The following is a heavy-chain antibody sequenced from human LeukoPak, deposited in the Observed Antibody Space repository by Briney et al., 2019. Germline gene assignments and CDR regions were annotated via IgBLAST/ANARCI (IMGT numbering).Heavy chain of an antibody. Sequence: SVKVSCKASGGTFSSYAISWVRQAPGQGLEWMGGIIPIFGTANYAQKFQGRVTITTDESTSTAYMELSSLRSEDTAVYYCASRIAAAGTGYYYYYYMDVWGKGTTVTVSS. CDR2: IIPIFGTA. J-gene: IGHJ6*03. V-gene: IGHV1-69*05. CDR3: ASRIAAAGTGYYYYYYMDV. D-gene: IGHD6-13*01. CDR1: GGTFSSYA.